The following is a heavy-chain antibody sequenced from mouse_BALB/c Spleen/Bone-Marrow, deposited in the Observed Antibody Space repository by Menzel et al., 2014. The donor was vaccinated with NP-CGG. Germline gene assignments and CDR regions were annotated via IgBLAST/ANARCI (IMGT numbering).Heavy chain of an antibody. CDR1: GYTFTSYW. CDR3: ARGNYEAMDY. V-gene: IGHV1-7*01. CDR2: INPSTGYT. Sequence: ESGAELAKPGASVKMSRKASGYTFTSYWMHWVKQRPGQGLEWIGYINPSTGYTEYNQKFKDKATLTADKSSSTAYMQLSSLTSEDSAVYYCARGNYEAMDYWGQGTSVTVSS. J-gene: IGHJ4*01. D-gene: IGHD2-1*01.